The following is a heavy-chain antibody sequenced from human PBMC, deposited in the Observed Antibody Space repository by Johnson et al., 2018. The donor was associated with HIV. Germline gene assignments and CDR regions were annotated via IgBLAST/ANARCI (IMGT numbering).Heavy chain of an antibody. Sequence: VQLVESGGGLVQPGGSLRLSCAASGFTVSSNYMSWVRQAPGKGLEWVSVIYSGGSTYYADSVKGRFTISRDNSKNTLYLQMNSLRAEDKAVYYCATVVTAPRAFDIWGQGTMVTVSS. CDR2: IYSGGST. J-gene: IGHJ3*02. D-gene: IGHD2-21*02. CDR3: ATVVTAPRAFDI. V-gene: IGHV3-66*01. CDR1: GFTVSSNY.